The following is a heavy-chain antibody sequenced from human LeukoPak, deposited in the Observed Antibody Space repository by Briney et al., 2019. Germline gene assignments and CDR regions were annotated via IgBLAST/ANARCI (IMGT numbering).Heavy chain of an antibody. J-gene: IGHJ4*02. D-gene: IGHD6-19*01. V-gene: IGHV3-9*01. CDR3: AKAEQFSASRILDY. CDR1: GFTFDDYA. CDR2: ISWNSGSI. Sequence: GGSLRLSCAASGFTFDDYAMHWVRQAPGKGLEWVSGISWNSGSIGYADSVKGRFTISRDNAKNSLYLQMNSLRAEDTALYYCAKAEQFSASRILDYWGQGTLVTVSS.